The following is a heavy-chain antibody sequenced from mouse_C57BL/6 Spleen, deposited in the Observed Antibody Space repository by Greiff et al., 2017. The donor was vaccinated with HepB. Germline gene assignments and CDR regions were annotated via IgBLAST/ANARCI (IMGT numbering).Heavy chain of an antibody. CDR3: ARRATSWGLDY. V-gene: IGHV1-64*01. CDR1: GYTFTSYW. CDR2: IHPNSGST. D-gene: IGHD4-1*01. J-gene: IGHJ2*01. Sequence: QVQLQQPGAELVKPGASVKLSCKASGYTFTSYWMHWVKQRPGRGLEWIGMIHPNSGSTNYNEKFKSKATLTVDKSSSTAYMQLSSLTSEDSAVYYCARRATSWGLDYWGQGTTLTVSS.